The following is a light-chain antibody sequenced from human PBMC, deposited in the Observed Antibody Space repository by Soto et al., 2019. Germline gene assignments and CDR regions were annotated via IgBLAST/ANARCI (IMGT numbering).Light chain of an antibody. CDR2: GAS. V-gene: IGKV3-20*01. CDR3: QQYGGSPYT. J-gene: IGKJ2*01. CDR1: QSVRSNY. Sequence: EIGLTQSPGTLSLSPGERATLSCRASQSVRSNYLAWYQQKPGQAPRLLIYGASSRATGIPDRFSGTGSGTDFSLTISRLEPGDFAVYYCQQYGGSPYTFGRGTKLEIK.